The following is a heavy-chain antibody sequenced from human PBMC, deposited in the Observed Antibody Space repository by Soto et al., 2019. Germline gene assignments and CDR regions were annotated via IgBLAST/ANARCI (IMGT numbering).Heavy chain of an antibody. CDR1: GGSISSSSYY. J-gene: IGHJ5*02. Sequence: SETLSLTCTVSGGSISSSSYYWGWIRQPPGKGLEWIGSIYYSGSTYYNPSLKSRVTISVDTSKNQFSLKLGSVTAADTAVYYCARRWSINYRFEYSSSIYGHNWFDPWGQGTLVTVSS. D-gene: IGHD6-6*01. CDR2: IYYSGST. CDR3: ARRWSINYRFEYSSSIYGHNWFDP. V-gene: IGHV4-39*01.